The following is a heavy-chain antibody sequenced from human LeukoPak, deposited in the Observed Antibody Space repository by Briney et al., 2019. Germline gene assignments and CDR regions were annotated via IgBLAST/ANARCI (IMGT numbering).Heavy chain of an antibody. J-gene: IGHJ6*02. CDR3: ARDLGRWELDCYYYGMDV. CDR1: GGTFSSYA. Sequence: GASVKVSCKASGGTFSSYAIGWVRQAPGQGLEWMGRIVPILGIANYAQKFQGRVTITADKSTSTAYMELSSLRSEDTAVYYCARDLGRWELDCYYYGMDVWGQGTTVTVSS. D-gene: IGHD1-26*01. CDR2: IVPILGIA. V-gene: IGHV1-69*04.